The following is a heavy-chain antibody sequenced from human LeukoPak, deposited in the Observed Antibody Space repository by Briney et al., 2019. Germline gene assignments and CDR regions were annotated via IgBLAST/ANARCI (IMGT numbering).Heavy chain of an antibody. CDR2: ISYDGSNK. CDR3: ARDKLRAAAAYFQH. D-gene: IGHD6-13*01. Sequence: GGSLRLSCAASGFTFSSYAMHWVRQAPGKGLEWVAVISYDGSNKYYADSVKGRFTISRDNSKNTLYLQMNSLSAEDTAVYYCARDKLRAAAAYFQHWGQGTLVTVSS. J-gene: IGHJ1*01. CDR1: GFTFSSYA. V-gene: IGHV3-30-3*01.